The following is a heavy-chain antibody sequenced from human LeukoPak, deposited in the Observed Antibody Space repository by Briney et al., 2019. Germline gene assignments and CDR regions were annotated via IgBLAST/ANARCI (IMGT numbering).Heavy chain of an antibody. CDR3: ARQDYDFWSGYYHAFDI. CDR2: IYYSGST. Sequence: SETLSLTCTVSGGSISSYYWSWIRQPPGKGLEWIGYIYYSGSTNYNPSLKSRVTISVDTSKNQFSLKLSSVTAADTAVYYCARQDYDFWSGYYHAFDIWGQGTKVTVSS. V-gene: IGHV4-59*01. CDR1: GGSISSYY. J-gene: IGHJ3*02. D-gene: IGHD3-3*01.